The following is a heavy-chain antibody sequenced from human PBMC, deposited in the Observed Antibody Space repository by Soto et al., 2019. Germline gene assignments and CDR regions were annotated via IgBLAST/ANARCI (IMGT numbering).Heavy chain of an antibody. V-gene: IGHV5-51*01. CDR1: GYSFTSYW. CDR3: ARSQWFGSYGMDV. Sequence: PGESLKISCKGSGYSFTSYWIGWVRQMPGKGLEWMGVIYPGDSDTRYSPSFQGQVTISADKSISTAYLQWSSLKASDTAMYYRARSQWFGSYGMDVWGQGTTVTFSS. J-gene: IGHJ6*02. D-gene: IGHD3-10*01. CDR2: IYPGDSDT.